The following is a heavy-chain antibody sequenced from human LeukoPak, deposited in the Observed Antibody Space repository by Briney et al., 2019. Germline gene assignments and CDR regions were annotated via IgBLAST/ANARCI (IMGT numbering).Heavy chain of an antibody. CDR3: ARGGYSSGWSDFDY. CDR1: GGSISSYY. J-gene: IGHJ4*02. V-gene: IGHV4-4*07. D-gene: IGHD6-19*01. Sequence: SETQSLTCTVSGGSISSYYWSWIRQPAGKGLEWIGRIYTSGSTNYNPSLKSRVTISVDKSKNQFSLKLSSVTAADTAVYYCARGGYSSGWSDFDYWGQGTLVTVSS. CDR2: IYTSGST.